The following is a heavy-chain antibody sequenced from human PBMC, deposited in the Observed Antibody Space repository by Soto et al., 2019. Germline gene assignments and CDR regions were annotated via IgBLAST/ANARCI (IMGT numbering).Heavy chain of an antibody. J-gene: IGHJ5*02. CDR1: GGSITDYS. CDR2: IFSSGST. V-gene: IGHV4-4*07. CDR3: ARDQGVVVTADNWFDP. Sequence: SETLSLTCTVSGGSITDYSWVWIRQPAGKGLEWIGRIFSSGSTNYNPSLKGRITMSLDTSKNQFSLKLNSATATDTAVYFCARDQGVVVTADNWFDPWGQGSLVTVSS. D-gene: IGHD2-21*02.